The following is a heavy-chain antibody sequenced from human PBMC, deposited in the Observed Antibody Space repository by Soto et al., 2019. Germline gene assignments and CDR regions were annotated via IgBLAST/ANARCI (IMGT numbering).Heavy chain of an antibody. Sequence: QVQLVQSGAEVKKPGASVKVSCKASGYTFTSYDINWVRQATGQGLEWMGWMNPNSGNTDYAQKFQGRVTMTRNTSISTAYMELSSLRSEDTAVYYCARGVLAARPVYYYYMDVWGKGTTVTVSS. CDR3: ARGVLAARPVYYYYMDV. CDR1: GYTFTSYD. V-gene: IGHV1-8*01. J-gene: IGHJ6*03. D-gene: IGHD6-6*01. CDR2: MNPNSGNT.